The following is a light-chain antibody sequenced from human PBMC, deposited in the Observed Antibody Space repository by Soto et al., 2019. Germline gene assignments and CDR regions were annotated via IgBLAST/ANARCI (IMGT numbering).Light chain of an antibody. CDR2: EVR. V-gene: IGLV2-14*01. J-gene: IGLJ1*01. CDR3: CSYTTSNTRQIV. CDR1: SNDIGGYNF. Sequence: QSVLTQPASVAGSPGQSITIPCNGTSNDIGGYNFVSWFQQHPGKAPKLIIYEVRKRPSGVPDHFSGSKSGNTASLTISGLQAEDEADYYCCSYTTSNTRQIVFGTGTKVTVL.